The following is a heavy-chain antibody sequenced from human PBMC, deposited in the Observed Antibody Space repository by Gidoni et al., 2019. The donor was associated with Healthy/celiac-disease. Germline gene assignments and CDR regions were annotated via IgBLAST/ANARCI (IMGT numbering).Heavy chain of an antibody. D-gene: IGHD6-19*01. CDR1: GGSISSSNW. V-gene: IGHV4-4*02. J-gene: IGHJ6*02. Sequence: QVQLQESGPGLVKPSGTLPLTCAVSGGSISSSNWLSWVRQPPGKGLEWIGEIYHSGSTNYNPSLKSRVTISVDKSKNQFSLKLSSVTAADTAVYYCARANLAVAVSPSSHYYYYYGMDVWGQGTTVTVSS. CDR2: IYHSGST. CDR3: ARANLAVAVSPSSHYYYYYGMDV.